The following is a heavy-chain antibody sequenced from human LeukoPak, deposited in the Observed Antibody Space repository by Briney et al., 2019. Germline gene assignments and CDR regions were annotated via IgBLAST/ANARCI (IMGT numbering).Heavy chain of an antibody. D-gene: IGHD6-13*01. CDR3: ASGGRISAANWFDP. CDR1: GGSISTYY. J-gene: IGHJ5*02. V-gene: IGHV4-4*07. CDR2: VYPSGRT. Sequence: NTSETLSLTCTVSGGSISTYYWSWIRQPAGKGLEWIGRVYPSGRTSYNPSLENRVTMSVDTSKKQFSLKLRSVTAADMAVYYCASGGRISAANWFDPWGQGTLVTVSS.